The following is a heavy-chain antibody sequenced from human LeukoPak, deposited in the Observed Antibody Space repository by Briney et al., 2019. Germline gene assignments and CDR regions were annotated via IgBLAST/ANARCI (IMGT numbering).Heavy chain of an antibody. CDR1: GGSISSGGYY. CDR3: ARVGQQLVQDY. V-gene: IGHV4-30-2*01. CDR2: IYHSGST. J-gene: IGHJ4*02. D-gene: IGHD6-13*01. Sequence: PSETLSLTCAVSGGSISSGGYYWSWIRQPPGKGLEWIGYIYHSGSTYYNPSLKSRVTISVDRSKNQFSLKLSSVTAADTAVYYCARVGQQLVQDYWGQGTLVTVSS.